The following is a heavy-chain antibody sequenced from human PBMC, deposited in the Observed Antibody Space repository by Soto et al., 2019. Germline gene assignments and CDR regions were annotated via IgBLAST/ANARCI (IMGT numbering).Heavy chain of an antibody. V-gene: IGHV3-30*18. Sequence: SLRLSCASSGFTFGSCGMHWVRQAPCKGLEWVAVISYDGSNKYYADSVKGRFTISRDNSKNTLYLQMNSLRAEDTAVYYCAKDWTVAGLYYYYYYGMDVWGQGTTVTVS. J-gene: IGHJ6*02. CDR1: GFTFGSCG. CDR2: ISYDGSNK. CDR3: AKDWTVAGLYYYYYYGMDV. D-gene: IGHD6-19*01.